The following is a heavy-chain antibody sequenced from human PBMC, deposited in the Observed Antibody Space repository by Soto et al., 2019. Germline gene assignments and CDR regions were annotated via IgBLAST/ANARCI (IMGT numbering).Heavy chain of an antibody. CDR2: ISGSGGST. J-gene: IGHJ4*02. V-gene: IGHV3-23*01. CDR3: AKMDCSSTSCYARRGHGGDSGSWGTFDY. Sequence: GGSLRLSCAASGFTFSSYAMSWVRQAPGKGLEWVSAISGSGGSTYYADSVKGRFTISRDNSKNTLYLQMNSLRAGDTAVYYWAKMDCSSTSCYARRGHGGDSGSWGTFDYWGQGTLVTVSS. CDR1: GFTFSSYA. D-gene: IGHD2-2*01.